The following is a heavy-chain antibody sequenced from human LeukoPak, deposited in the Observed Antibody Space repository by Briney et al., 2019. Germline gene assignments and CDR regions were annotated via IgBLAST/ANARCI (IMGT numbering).Heavy chain of an antibody. CDR3: ARGDCSSTSCYRFDY. V-gene: IGHV3-20*04. CDR2: INWNGGST. J-gene: IGHJ4*02. Sequence: PGGSLRLSCAASGFTFDDYGMSWVRQAPGKGLELVSGINWNGGSTGYADSVKGRFTISRDNAKNSLYLQMNSLRAEDTALYYCARGDCSSTSCYRFDYWGQGTLVTVSS. D-gene: IGHD2-2*01. CDR1: GFTFDDYG.